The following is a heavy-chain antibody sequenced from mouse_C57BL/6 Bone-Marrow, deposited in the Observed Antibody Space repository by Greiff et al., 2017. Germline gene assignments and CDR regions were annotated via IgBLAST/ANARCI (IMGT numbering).Heavy chain of an antibody. J-gene: IGHJ4*01. D-gene: IGHD2-14*01. Sequence: VQLQQSGPELVKPGASVKISCKASGYTFTDYYMNWVKQSHGKSLEWIGDINPNNGGTSYNQKFKGKATLTVDKSSSTAYVELRSLTSEDSAVYCCAREGQVRLDAMDDWGQGTSVTVSS. CDR3: AREGQVRLDAMDD. V-gene: IGHV1-26*01. CDR1: GYTFTDYY. CDR2: INPNNGGT.